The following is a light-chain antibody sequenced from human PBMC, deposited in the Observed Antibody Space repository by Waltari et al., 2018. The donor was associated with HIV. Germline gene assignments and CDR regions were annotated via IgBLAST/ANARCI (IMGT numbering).Light chain of an antibody. V-gene: IGLV1-40*01. J-gene: IGLJ2*01. Sequence: QSVLTQPPSVSGAPGQRVTISCTGIGSNIGAGYDAHWDQQLPGTAPKLLIYGDSRRPSGVPDRVSGSKSGTSASLTITGLQAVDEADYYCQSYDSSLSGWVFGGGTKLTVL. CDR3: QSYDSSLSGWV. CDR1: GSNIGAGYD. CDR2: GDS.